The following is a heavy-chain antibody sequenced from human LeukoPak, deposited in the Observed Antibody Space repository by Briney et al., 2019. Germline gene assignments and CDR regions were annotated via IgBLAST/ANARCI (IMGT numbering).Heavy chain of an antibody. V-gene: IGHV3-30*02. CDR3: AKPSIAVAEFDY. D-gene: IGHD6-19*01. CDR2: IRYDGSNK. Sequence: GGSLRLSCAASGFTFRTSGMHWVRQAPGKGLEWVAFIRYDGSNKYYADSVKGRFTISRDNSKNTLYLQMNSLRAEDTAVYYCAKPSIAVAEFDYWGQGTLVTVSS. J-gene: IGHJ4*02. CDR1: GFTFRTSG.